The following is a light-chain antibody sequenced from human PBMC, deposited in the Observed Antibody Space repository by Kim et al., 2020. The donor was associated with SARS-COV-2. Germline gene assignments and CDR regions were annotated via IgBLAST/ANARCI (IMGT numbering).Light chain of an antibody. Sequence: SYELTQPPSESVAPGKTATITCGGNNIGSKSVHWYQQKPGQAPVLVIYDDRARPSGIPERFSGSNSGNTATLTISRVEAGDEADYFCQVWDTPSDHYV. CDR2: DDR. CDR1: NIGSKS. V-gene: IGLV3-21*04. CDR3: QVWDTPSDHYV. J-gene: IGLJ1*01.